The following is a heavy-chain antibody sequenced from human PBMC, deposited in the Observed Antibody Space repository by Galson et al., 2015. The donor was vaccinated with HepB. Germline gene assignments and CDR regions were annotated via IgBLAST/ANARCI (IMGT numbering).Heavy chain of an antibody. CDR2: INPNSGGT. CDR1: GYTFTGYY. Sequence: SVKVSCKASGYTFTGYYMHWVRQAPGQGLEWMGRINPNSGGTNYAQKFLGRVTMTRDTSISTAYMELSRLRSDDTAVYYCARVSGVTYSSRGRNWFDPWGQGTLVTVSS. CDR3: ARVSGVTYSSRGRNWFDP. J-gene: IGHJ5*02. V-gene: IGHV1-2*06. D-gene: IGHD6-13*01.